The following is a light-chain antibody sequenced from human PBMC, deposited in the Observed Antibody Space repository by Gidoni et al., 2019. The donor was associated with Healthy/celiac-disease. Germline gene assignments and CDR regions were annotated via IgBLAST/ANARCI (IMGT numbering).Light chain of an antibody. CDR2: SNN. Sequence: QSVLTQPPSASGTPGQRVTISCSGSGSNIGSNTVNWYQQLPGTAPKRLIYSNNQRPSGVPDRFSGSKSGTSASLAISGLQSEDEADYYCAAWDDSFWVFGGGTKLTVL. J-gene: IGLJ3*02. V-gene: IGLV1-44*01. CDR1: GSNIGSNT. CDR3: AAWDDSFWV.